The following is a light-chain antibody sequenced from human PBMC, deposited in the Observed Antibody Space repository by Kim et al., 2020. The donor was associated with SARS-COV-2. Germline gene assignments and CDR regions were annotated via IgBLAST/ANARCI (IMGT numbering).Light chain of an antibody. Sequence: SLSPGERATRACRASQSVSSYLAWYQQKPGQAPRLLIYDASNRDTGIPARFSGSGSGTDFTLTISSLEPEDFAVYYCQQRSNWLTFGGGTKVDIK. J-gene: IGKJ4*01. CDR2: DAS. CDR1: QSVSSY. CDR3: QQRSNWLT. V-gene: IGKV3-11*01.